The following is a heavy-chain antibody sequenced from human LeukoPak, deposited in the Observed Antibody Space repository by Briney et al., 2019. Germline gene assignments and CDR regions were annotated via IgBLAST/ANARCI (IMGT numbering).Heavy chain of an antibody. Sequence: GGSLRLSCAASGFAVSSDYMSWVRQAPGKGLEWVLIIYSGGDAYYADSVKGRFTISRDNSKNTVYLQMESLRVEDTAVYYCSRDRGISGEWGQGTLVTVSS. CDR2: IYSGGDA. J-gene: IGHJ4*02. D-gene: IGHD1-14*01. CDR3: SRDRGISGE. CDR1: GFAVSSDY. V-gene: IGHV3-66*01.